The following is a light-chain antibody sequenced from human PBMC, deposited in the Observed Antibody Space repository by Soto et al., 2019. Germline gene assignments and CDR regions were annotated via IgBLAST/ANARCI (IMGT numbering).Light chain of an antibody. Sequence: QSVLTQPPSASGTPGQGVTISCSGSNSNIGTNTVNWYQQLPGTAPKALIHTNNQRPSGVPDRLSGSKSGTSASLAISGLQSEDEAHYYSAAWDDGLTELVFGGGIKVTVL. J-gene: IGLJ2*01. CDR1: NSNIGTNT. CDR2: TNN. V-gene: IGLV1-44*01. CDR3: AAWDDGLTELV.